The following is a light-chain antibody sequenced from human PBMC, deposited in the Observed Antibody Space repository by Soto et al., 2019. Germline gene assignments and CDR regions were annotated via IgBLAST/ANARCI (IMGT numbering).Light chain of an antibody. J-gene: IGKJ1*01. CDR3: QQYHSSPWT. CDR1: RSVSSNY. V-gene: IGKV3-20*01. Sequence: EIVLTQSPGTLSLSPGERATLFCRASRSVSSNYLAWYQQKPGQAPRLLIYGASSRATGIPDRFSGSGSGTDFTLTISRLEPEDFAVYYCQQYHSSPWTFGQGTKVEIK. CDR2: GAS.